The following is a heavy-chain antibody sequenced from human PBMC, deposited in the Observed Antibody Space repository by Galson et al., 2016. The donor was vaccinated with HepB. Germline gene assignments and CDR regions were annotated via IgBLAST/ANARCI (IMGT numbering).Heavy chain of an antibody. J-gene: IGHJ4*02. Sequence: SLRLSCAASGFTFSSYSMNWVRQAPGKGLEWVSSISSSSDYIFYAGSVKGRFSISRDNGKNSVFLQMNSLRAEDTAVYYCTTKTSGTYPFDYWGQGTLVTVFS. D-gene: IGHD1-26*01. CDR2: ISSSSDYI. CDR1: GFTFSSYS. CDR3: TTKTSGTYPFDY. V-gene: IGHV3-21*01.